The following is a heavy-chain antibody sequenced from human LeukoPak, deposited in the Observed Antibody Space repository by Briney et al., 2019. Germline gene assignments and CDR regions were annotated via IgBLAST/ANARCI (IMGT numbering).Heavy chain of an antibody. J-gene: IGHJ6*03. CDR3: ARGNGYDFSSGYYIPAYYYYMDV. CDR2: IYTRGST. V-gene: IGHV4-4*07. CDR1: GGSISSYY. D-gene: IGHD3-3*01. Sequence: SETLSLTCTVSGGSISSYYWSWIRQPAGKGLEWIGRIYTRGSTNYNPSLKSRVTMSVDTSKNQFSLKLSSVTAADTAVYYCARGNGYDFSSGYYIPAYYYYMDVWGKGTTVTVSS.